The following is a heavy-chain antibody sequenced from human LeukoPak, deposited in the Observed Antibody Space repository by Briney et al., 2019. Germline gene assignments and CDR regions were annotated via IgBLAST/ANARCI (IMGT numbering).Heavy chain of an antibody. CDR2: IIPIFGTA. J-gene: IGHJ6*02. CDR3: ARGSGSYQPSLHYYYYYGMDV. V-gene: IGHV1-69*13. Sequence: EASVKVSCKASGGTFSRYGISWVRQAPGQGLEWMGGIIPIFGTANYAQKFQGRVTITADESTSTAYMELSSLRSEDTAVYYCARGSGSYQPSLHYYYYYGMDVWGQGTTVTVSS. CDR1: GGTFSRYG. D-gene: IGHD1-26*01.